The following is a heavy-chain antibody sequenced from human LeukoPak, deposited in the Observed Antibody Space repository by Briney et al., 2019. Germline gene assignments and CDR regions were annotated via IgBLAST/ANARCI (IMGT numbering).Heavy chain of an antibody. CDR3: ARGYNTYMDV. D-gene: IGHD5-24*01. V-gene: IGHV4-30-4*08. J-gene: IGHJ6*03. CDR1: GGSISSGDYY. CDR2: IYYSGST. Sequence: SETLSLTCTVSGGSISSGDYYWSWIRQSPGKGLEWIGYIYYSGSTNYNPSLKSRVTISVDTSKNQFSLKLSSVTAADTAVYYCARGYNTYMDVWGKGTAVTVSS.